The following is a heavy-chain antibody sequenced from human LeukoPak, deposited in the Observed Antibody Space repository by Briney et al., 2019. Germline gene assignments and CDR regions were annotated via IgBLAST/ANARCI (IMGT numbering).Heavy chain of an antibody. J-gene: IGHJ6*03. CDR2: IYITGST. CDR1: GGSIINYY. Sequence: SETLSLTCSVAGGSIINYYWSWIRQSAGTGLDWVGRIYITGSTTYNPSLQSRLSMSVDTSKNQFSLRLRSVSAADTAVYYCARLKYYDSTGYSPGYYMDVWGKGITVTVSS. D-gene: IGHD3-22*01. CDR3: ARLKYYDSTGYSPGYYMDV. V-gene: IGHV4-4*07.